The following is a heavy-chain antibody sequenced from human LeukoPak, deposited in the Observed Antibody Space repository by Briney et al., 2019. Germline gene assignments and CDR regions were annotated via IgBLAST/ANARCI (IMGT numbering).Heavy chain of an antibody. J-gene: IGHJ4*02. CDR2: VSISSGTI. D-gene: IGHD3-16*01. CDR1: GLTFSGHN. Sequence: GGSRSLSCAASGLTFSGHNMNWVRQAPGKGLEWISSVSISSGTIYYADSVKGRFRISRDNAKSSLDLEMNSLRAEDTAVYYCARAMSTFGGVRNYFDSWGQGTLVTVSS. V-gene: IGHV3-48*04. CDR3: ARAMSTFGGVRNYFDS.